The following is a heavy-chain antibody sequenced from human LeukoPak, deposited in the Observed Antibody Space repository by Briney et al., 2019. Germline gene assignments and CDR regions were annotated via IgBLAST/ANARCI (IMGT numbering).Heavy chain of an antibody. V-gene: IGHV1-46*01. CDR3: ARAVSGQFDY. D-gene: IGHD3-3*01. CDR1: GYTFISYY. CDR2: INPSGGST. Sequence: ASVKVSCKASGYTFISYYMHWVRQAPGQGLEWMGIINPSGGSTSYAQKFQGRVAMTRDTSTSTVYMELSSLRSEDTAVYYYARAVSGQFDYWGQGTLVTVSS. J-gene: IGHJ4*02.